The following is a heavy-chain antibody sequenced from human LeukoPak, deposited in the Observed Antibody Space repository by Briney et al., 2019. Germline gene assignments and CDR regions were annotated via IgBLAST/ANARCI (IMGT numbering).Heavy chain of an antibody. D-gene: IGHD3-22*01. CDR3: ARDLYYNTGMDV. V-gene: IGHV3-48*03. J-gene: IGHJ6*02. CDR1: GFTFSSYE. CDR2: KSSSSSSI. Sequence: GGSLRLSCAASGFTFSSYEMNWVRQAPGKGLEWVSYKSSSSSSIYYADSVKGRFTFSRDNAKNSVYLQMNSLRAEDTAVYYCARDLYYNTGMDVWGQGTTVTVSS.